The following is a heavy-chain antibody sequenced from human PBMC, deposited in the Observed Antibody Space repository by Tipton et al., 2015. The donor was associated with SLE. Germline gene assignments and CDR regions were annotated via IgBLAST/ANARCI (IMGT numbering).Heavy chain of an antibody. V-gene: IGHV4-61*02. J-gene: IGHJ3*02. CDR2: VHPTGSP. Sequence: TLSLTCTVSGVSISSGSYFWNWIRQTAGKGLEWVGRVHPTGSPFYNPSLESRVTISVDMSKNEFSLKLNAVTAADTAVYYCAATLDVLDIWGQGTMITVSS. CDR3: AATLDVLDI. CDR1: GVSISSGSYF.